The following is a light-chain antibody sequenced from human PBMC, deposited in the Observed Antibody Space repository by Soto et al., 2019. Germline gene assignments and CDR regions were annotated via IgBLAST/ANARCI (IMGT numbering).Light chain of an antibody. CDR3: QQFAKSST. V-gene: IGKV1-5*03. Sequence: IQMTQSPNTLSASVGDSVAVTCRASENVNGHLAWYQQKPGKAPKLLIYEASILESGVPSRFSGGGSGTEFTLTINGLQPDDFATYYCQQFAKSSTFGQGTKVDI. J-gene: IGKJ1*01. CDR2: EAS. CDR1: ENVNGH.